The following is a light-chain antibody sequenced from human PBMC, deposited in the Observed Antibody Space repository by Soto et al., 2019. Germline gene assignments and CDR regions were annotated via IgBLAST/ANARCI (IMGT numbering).Light chain of an antibody. Sequence: SYELTQPPSVSVSPGQTASITCSGDKLGDKYACWYQQKPGQSPVLVIYQDSKRPSGIPERFSGSNSGNTANLTISGTQAMDEADYYCQAWDSSHVVFGGGTKVTVL. J-gene: IGLJ2*01. CDR1: KLGDKY. CDR2: QDS. CDR3: QAWDSSHVV. V-gene: IGLV3-1*01.